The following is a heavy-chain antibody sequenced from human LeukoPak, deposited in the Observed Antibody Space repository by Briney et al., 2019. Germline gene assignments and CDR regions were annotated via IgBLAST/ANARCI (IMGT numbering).Heavy chain of an antibody. CDR1: GFTFSNYA. CDR2: ISDSGGST. V-gene: IGHV3-23*01. J-gene: IGHJ3*02. D-gene: IGHD6-13*01. Sequence: GGSLRLSCAASGFTFSNYAMSWVRQAPGKGLEWVSFISDSGGSTNYADSMKGRSTISRDNSKKTLYLQMNNLRVEDTAIYYCAKRAPQLNAFNIWGQGTMVTVSS. CDR3: AKRAPQLNAFNI.